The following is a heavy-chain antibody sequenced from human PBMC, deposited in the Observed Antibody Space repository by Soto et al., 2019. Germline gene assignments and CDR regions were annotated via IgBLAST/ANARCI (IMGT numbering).Heavy chain of an antibody. CDR2: IKPSGRST. CDR3: ARDSFGYCSSTSCSIVPAGWFDP. V-gene: IGHV1-46*01. Sequence: ASVKVSCKASGYTFTSYYMHWVRQAPGQGLEWMGIIKPSGRSTSYAQKFQGRVTMTRDTSTSTVYMELRSLRSEDTAVYYCARDSFGYCSSTSCSIVPAGWFDPWGQGTLVTVSS. D-gene: IGHD2-2*01. J-gene: IGHJ5*02. CDR1: GYTFTSYY.